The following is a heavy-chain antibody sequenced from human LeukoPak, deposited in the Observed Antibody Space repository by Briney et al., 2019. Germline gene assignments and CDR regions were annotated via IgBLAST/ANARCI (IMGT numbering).Heavy chain of an antibody. Sequence: PGGSLRLSCAASGFTFSYHCMNWVRQAPGKGLEWVASISSSSIYMSYADSVKGRFTISRDNAKNTLYLQMNSLRAEDTALYYCAKDATGTSPYYYYYMDVWGKGTTVTVSS. V-gene: IGHV3-21*04. CDR1: GFTFSYHC. J-gene: IGHJ6*03. D-gene: IGHD1-1*01. CDR2: ISSSSIYM. CDR3: AKDATGTSPYYYYYMDV.